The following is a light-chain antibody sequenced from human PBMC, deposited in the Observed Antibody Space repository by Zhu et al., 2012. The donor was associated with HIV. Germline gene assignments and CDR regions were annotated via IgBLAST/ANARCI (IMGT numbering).Light chain of an antibody. Sequence: EIVLTQSPDTLSLSPGERAALSCRASESVSRSYLGWYQQKPGQAPRLLISGASNRAAGIPDRFSGSGSGTDFTLTISRLEPEDFAVYFCQHFRNFLYTFGQGTKLEIK. CDR1: ESVSRSY. CDR2: GAS. J-gene: IGKJ2*01. CDR3: QHFRNFLYT. V-gene: IGKV3-20*01.